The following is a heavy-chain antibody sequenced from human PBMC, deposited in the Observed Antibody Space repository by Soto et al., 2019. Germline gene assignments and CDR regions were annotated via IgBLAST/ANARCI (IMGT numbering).Heavy chain of an antibody. Sequence: SETLSLTCTVSGGSISSSSYYWGWIRQPPGKGLEWIGSIYYSGSTYYNPSLKSRVTISVDTSKNQFSLKLSSVTAADTAVYYCARRYSENMVRSYYYYYYMDVWGKGTTVTVSS. V-gene: IGHV4-39*01. D-gene: IGHD3-10*01. CDR1: GGSISSSSYY. J-gene: IGHJ6*03. CDR3: ARRYSENMVRSYYYYYYMDV. CDR2: IYYSGST.